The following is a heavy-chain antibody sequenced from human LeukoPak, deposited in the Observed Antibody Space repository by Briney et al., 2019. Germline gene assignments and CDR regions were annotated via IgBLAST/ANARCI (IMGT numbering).Heavy chain of an antibody. V-gene: IGHV4-34*01. CDR1: GGSFSGHY. Sequence: SETLSLTCAVYGGSFSGHYWTWIRQPPGKGLQWIGEVNDRGSTNFNPSLKSRLTISEDKSKKQFSLRLPSVTAADTAVYYCARGVVSGRFGDYYYYMDVWGKGTTVTVSS. J-gene: IGHJ6*03. CDR2: VNDRGST. CDR3: ARGVVSGRFGDYYYYMDV. D-gene: IGHD3-16*01.